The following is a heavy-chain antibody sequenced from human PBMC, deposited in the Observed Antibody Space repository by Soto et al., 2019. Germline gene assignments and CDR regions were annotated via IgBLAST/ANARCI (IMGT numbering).Heavy chain of an antibody. Sequence: GGSLRLSCAASGFTFSSYSMNWVRQAPGKGLEWVSYISSSSSTIYYADSVKGRFTISRDNAKNSLYLQMNSLRDEDTAVYYCARDRILWWLQPRNGDYYYYYGMAVWGQGTTVTVSS. D-gene: IGHD2-21*01. CDR2: ISSSSSTI. V-gene: IGHV3-48*02. J-gene: IGHJ6*02. CDR3: ARDRILWWLQPRNGDYYYYYGMAV. CDR1: GFTFSSYS.